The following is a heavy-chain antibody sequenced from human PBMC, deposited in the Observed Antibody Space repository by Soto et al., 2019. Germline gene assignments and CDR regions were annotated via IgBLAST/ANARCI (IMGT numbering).Heavy chain of an antibody. CDR3: ARHGLFA. J-gene: IGHJ5*02. D-gene: IGHD2-21*01. CDR2: ISSSGITI. Sequence: QVQLVESGEGLVKPGGPLRRSGAASGFTLVTHNCSWIGQAPGKGREWVSNISSSGITIYSADSVKGRFTISRDNAKNSLYLQMNSLRAEDTAVYYCARHGLFAWGQGRLVTVSS. V-gene: IGHV3-11*01. CDR1: GFTLVTHN.